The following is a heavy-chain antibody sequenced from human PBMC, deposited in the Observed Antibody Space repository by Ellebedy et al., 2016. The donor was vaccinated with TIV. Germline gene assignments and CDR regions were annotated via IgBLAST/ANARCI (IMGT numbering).Heavy chain of an antibody. CDR3: ARDPIVGVGFDY. CDR1: GYTFTSFG. Sequence: ASVKVSCKASGYTFTSFGISWVRQAPGQGLEWMGWISVYNGNTNYAQKLQGRVTMTTDTSTSTAYMELRSLRSDDTAVYYCARDPIVGVGFDYWGQGTLVTVSS. D-gene: IGHD1-26*01. CDR2: ISVYNGNT. J-gene: IGHJ4*02. V-gene: IGHV1-18*04.